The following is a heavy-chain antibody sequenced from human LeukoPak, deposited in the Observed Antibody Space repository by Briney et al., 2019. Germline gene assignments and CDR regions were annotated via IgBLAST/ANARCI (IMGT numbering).Heavy chain of an antibody. CDR1: GGSFSGYY. J-gene: IGHJ4*02. CDR3: ARHGYGYYDSSGYYTYYFDY. V-gene: IGHV4-34*01. Sequence: SETLSLTCAVYGGSFSGYYWSWTRQPPGKGLEWIGEINHSGSTNYNPSLKSRVTISVDTSKNQFSLKLSSVTAADTAVYYCARHGYGYYDSSGYYTYYFDYWGQGTLVTVSS. CDR2: INHSGST. D-gene: IGHD3-22*01.